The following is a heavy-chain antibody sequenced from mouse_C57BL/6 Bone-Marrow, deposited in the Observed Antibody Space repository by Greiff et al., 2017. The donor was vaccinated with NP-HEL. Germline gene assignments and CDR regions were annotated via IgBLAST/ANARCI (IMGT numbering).Heavy chain of an antibody. CDR1: GFTFSSYA. D-gene: IGHD2-3*01. V-gene: IGHV5-4*01. J-gene: IGHJ1*03. CDR2: ISDGGSYT. Sequence: EVKLMESGGGLVKPGGSLKLSCAASGFTFSSYAMSWVRQTPEKRLEWVATISDGGSYTYYLDNVKGRFTISSVNAKNTLYLQMSHLKSEDTAMYYCARDGGYSWYFDVWGTGTTVTVSS. CDR3: ARDGGYSWYFDV.